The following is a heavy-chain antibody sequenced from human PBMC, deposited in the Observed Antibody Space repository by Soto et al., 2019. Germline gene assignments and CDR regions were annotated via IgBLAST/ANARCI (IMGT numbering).Heavy chain of an antibody. J-gene: IGHJ4*02. D-gene: IGHD6-13*01. Sequence: SETLSLTCTVSCGSISSYYWSWIRQPPGKGLEWIGYIYYSGSTNYNPSLKSRVTISVDTSKNQFSLKLSSVTAADTAVYYCARHGRIAAAGIDYWAQGTLVTVSS. CDR3: ARHGRIAAAGIDY. CDR1: CGSISSYY. V-gene: IGHV4-59*08. CDR2: IYYSGST.